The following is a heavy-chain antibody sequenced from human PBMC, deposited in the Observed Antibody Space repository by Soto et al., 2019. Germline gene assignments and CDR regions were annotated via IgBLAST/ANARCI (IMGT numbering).Heavy chain of an antibody. CDR3: AKGGYSPGYYYYGMDV. CDR2: MTGNRDST. CDR1: GFTFSSYS. J-gene: IGHJ6*02. Sequence: GGSLRLSCAASGFTFSSYSMSWVRQAPGKGLEWVSAMTGNRDSTYYADSVKGRLTISRDNSKNTLYLQMNSLRAEDTAVYYCAKGGYSPGYYYYGMDVWGQGTTVTVSS. D-gene: IGHD3-22*01. V-gene: IGHV3-23*01.